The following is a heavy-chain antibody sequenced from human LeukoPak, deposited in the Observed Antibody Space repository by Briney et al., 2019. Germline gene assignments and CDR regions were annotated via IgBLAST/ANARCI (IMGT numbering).Heavy chain of an antibody. J-gene: IGHJ4*02. V-gene: IGHV1-69*05. CDR3: ASRGPAVGAFLA. CDR1: GGTFSSYA. D-gene: IGHD1-26*01. CDR2: IIPNFGTA. Sequence: SVKVSCKASGGTFSSYAISWVRQAPGQGLEWMGGIIPNFGTANYAQKFQGRVTITRDTSASTAYMELSSLRSEDTAVYYCASRGPAVGAFLAWGQGTLVTVSS.